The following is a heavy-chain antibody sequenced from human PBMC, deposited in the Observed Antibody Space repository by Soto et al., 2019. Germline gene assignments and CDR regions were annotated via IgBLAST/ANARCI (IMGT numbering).Heavy chain of an antibody. J-gene: IGHJ4*02. Sequence: QVQLQQWGAGLLKPSETLSLTCAVYGGSFSVYYWSWIRQPPGKGLEWIGEINHSGSTNYNPSLKSRVTISVDTYKNQFSLKLSSVAAADTAVYYCARRRSTAPPGYWGQGTLVTVSS. CDR1: GGSFSVYY. CDR2: INHSGST. V-gene: IGHV4-34*01. CDR3: ARRRSTAPPGY. D-gene: IGHD3-3*01.